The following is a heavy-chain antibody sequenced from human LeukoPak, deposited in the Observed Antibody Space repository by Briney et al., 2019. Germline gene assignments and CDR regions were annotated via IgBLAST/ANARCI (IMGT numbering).Heavy chain of an antibody. CDR2: ISYDGSNK. V-gene: IGHV3-30*18. Sequence: GGSLRLSCAASGFTFSSYGMDWVRQAPGKGLEWVAVISYDGSNKYYADSVKGRFTISRDNSKNTLYLQMNSLRAEDTAVYYCAKDRDSYFDNWGQGTLVTVSS. J-gene: IGHJ4*02. D-gene: IGHD5-24*01. CDR3: AKDRDSYFDN. CDR1: GFTFSSYG.